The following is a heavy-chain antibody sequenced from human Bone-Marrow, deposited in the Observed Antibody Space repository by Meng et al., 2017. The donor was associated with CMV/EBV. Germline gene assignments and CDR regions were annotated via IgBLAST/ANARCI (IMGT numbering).Heavy chain of an antibody. CDR2: INPNSGGT. CDR3: AVADIVVVPAAIRLYYFDY. V-gene: IGHV1-2*02. J-gene: IGHJ4*02. D-gene: IGHD2-2*02. CDR1: GYTFTGYY. Sequence: ASVKVSCKPPGYTFTGYYMHWVRQAPGQGLEWMGWINPNSGGTNYAQKFQGRVTMTRDTSISTAYMELSRLRSDDTAVYYCAVADIVVVPAAIRLYYFDYWGQGTLVTVSS.